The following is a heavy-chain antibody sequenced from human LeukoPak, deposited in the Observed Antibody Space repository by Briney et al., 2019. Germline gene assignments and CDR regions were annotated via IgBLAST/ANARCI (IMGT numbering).Heavy chain of an antibody. Sequence: GGSLRLSRAASGFTFDDYGMSWVRQAPGKGLEWVSGINWNGGSTGYADSVKGRFSISRDNAKNSLCLQMNSLRAEDTALYYCARGMDNWNGLDEGDYWGQGTLVTVSS. J-gene: IGHJ4*02. CDR3: ARGMDNWNGLDEGDY. D-gene: IGHD1-20*01. CDR1: GFTFDDYG. CDR2: INWNGGST. V-gene: IGHV3-20*04.